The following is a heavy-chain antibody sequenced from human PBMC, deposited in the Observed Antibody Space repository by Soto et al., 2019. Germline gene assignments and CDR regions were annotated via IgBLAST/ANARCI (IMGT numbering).Heavy chain of an antibody. CDR3: ARGVSAGVDY. V-gene: IGHV1-8*01. Sequence: VASVKVSCKASGYSFTSLDINWVRQTAGQGLEWMGWMEPSTGRTGYAQKFQGRVTMTRDTSINTAYMEPTTLTSDDTAFYYCARGVSAGVDYWGQGTLVTVSS. D-gene: IGHD1-26*01. CDR1: GYSFTSLD. CDR2: MEPSTGRT. J-gene: IGHJ4*02.